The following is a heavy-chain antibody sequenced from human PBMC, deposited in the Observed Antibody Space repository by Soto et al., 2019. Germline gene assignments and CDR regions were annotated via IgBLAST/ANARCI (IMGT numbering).Heavy chain of an antibody. CDR3: ATGVIWIGYFTVDS. V-gene: IGHV1-69*13. CDR2: FIPVYRTL. Sequence: SVKVSCKASGYTFTSYGISWVRQAPGQGLEWLGGFIPVYRTLNYAQKFQGRVTITADESTGTAYMTLSSLASDDTAVYYCATGVIWIGYFTVDSWGQGTRVTVSS. J-gene: IGHJ4*02. CDR1: GYTFTSYG. D-gene: IGHD3-3*01.